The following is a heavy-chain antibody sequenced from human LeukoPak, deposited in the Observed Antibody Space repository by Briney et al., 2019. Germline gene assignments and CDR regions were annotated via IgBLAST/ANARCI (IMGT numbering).Heavy chain of an antibody. V-gene: IGHV3-11*04. D-gene: IGHD3-10*01. CDR3: ARALEITFYYYGSGSYSYYFDY. CDR2: ISSSGSTI. J-gene: IGHJ4*02. CDR1: GFTFSGYY. Sequence: GGSLRLSCAASGFTFSGYYMSWIRQAPGKGLEWVSYISSSGSTIYYADSVKGRFTISRDNAKNSLYLQMNSLRAEDTAVYYCARALEITFYYYGSGSYSYYFDYWGQGTLVTVSS.